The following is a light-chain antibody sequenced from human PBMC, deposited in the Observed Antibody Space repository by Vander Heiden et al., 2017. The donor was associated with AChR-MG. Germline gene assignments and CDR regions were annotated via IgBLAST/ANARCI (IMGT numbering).Light chain of an antibody. CDR3: ASWGDSLRAWV. V-gene: IGLV1-47*01. CDR2: TDD. J-gene: IGLJ3*02. Sequence: QSVLTPPPSPSSTPGQRVSIPCSGSIPNIGGNYVYWYQQVPGTAPKLLSYTDDQRPSGVPDRFSGSKSGTSASLVISGLRSEDEADDYCASWGDSLRAWVFGGGTKVTVL. CDR1: IPNIGGNY.